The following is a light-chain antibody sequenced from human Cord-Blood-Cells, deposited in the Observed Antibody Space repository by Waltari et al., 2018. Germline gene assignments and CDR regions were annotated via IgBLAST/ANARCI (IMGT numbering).Light chain of an antibody. Sequence: DIQMTKSPSSLSASVGDRVTITCRASQSISSYLNWYQQKPGKATKLLIYAASSLQSGVPSMFSGSRSGTDFTLTISSLQPEDFATYYCQQSYSTPIFTFGPGTKVDIK. CDR1: QSISSY. J-gene: IGKJ3*01. V-gene: IGKV1-39*01. CDR3: QQSYSTPIFT. CDR2: AAS.